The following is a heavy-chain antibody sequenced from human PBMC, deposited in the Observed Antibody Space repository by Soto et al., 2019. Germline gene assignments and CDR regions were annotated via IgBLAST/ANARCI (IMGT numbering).Heavy chain of an antibody. D-gene: IGHD2-2*02. CDR3: ARRYCSSTSCYMDNWFDP. CDR1: GSSFTSYW. Sequence: GESLKISCKGSGSSFTSYWISWVRQMPGKGLEWMGRIDPSDSYTNYSPSFQGHVTISADKSISTSYLQGSSLKASDNAMYYCARRYCSSTSCYMDNWFDPWGQGTLVTVAS. J-gene: IGHJ5*02. V-gene: IGHV5-10-1*01. CDR2: IDPSDSYT.